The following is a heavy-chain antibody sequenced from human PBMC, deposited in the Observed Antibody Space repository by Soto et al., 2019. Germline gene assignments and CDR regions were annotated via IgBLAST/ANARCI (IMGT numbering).Heavy chain of an antibody. Sequence: EVQLVESGGGLVQPGRSLRLSCAASGFNFDDYAMHWVRQVPGKGLEWVSGINWNSVSIDYADSVKGRFTISRDNAKNSLYLQMNSPRAEDTALYYCSKDLYSSINPRGGYFQHWGQGTLVTVSS. V-gene: IGHV3-9*01. CDR2: INWNSVSI. J-gene: IGHJ1*01. CDR1: GFNFDDYA. D-gene: IGHD6-13*01. CDR3: SKDLYSSINPRGGYFQH.